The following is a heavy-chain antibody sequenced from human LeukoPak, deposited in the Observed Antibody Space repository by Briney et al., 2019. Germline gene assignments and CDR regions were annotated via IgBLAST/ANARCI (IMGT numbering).Heavy chain of an antibody. Sequence: SETLSLTCSVSGGSMRTPSHYWVWIRQSPGKGLEWIGSMFYSGSTYFNPSFRRRVTISGDTSTNQISLSLTSVTAADTAVYYCARRNTEVPDTMPLNAFDVWGQGAMVIVSS. CDR2: MFYSGST. V-gene: IGHV4-39*01. D-gene: IGHD2-2*01. CDR1: GGSMRTPSHY. CDR3: ARRNTEVPDTMPLNAFDV. J-gene: IGHJ3*01.